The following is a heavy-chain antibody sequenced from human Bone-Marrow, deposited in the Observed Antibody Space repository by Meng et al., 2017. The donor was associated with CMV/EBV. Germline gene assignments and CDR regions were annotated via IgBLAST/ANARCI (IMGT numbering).Heavy chain of an antibody. CDR3: TRLGPAPPYYDFWSDYRYYYHYGMAV. CDR1: GFTFSSYA. J-gene: IGHJ6*02. D-gene: IGHD3-3*01. CDR2: ISYDGSNK. Sequence: GGSLRLSCAASGFTFSSYAMHWVRQAPGKGLEWVAVISYDGSNKYYADSVKGRFTISRDNSKNTLYLQMNSLRAEDTAVYYCTRLGPAPPYYDFWSDYRYYYHYGMAVWGQGNTVTVSS. V-gene: IGHV3-30-3*01.